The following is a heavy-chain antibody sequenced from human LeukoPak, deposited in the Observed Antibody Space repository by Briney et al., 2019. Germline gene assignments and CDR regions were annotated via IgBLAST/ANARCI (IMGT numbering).Heavy chain of an antibody. D-gene: IGHD5-18*01. J-gene: IGHJ4*02. V-gene: IGHV4-39*01. CDR1: GGSNSSSSYY. CDR2: IYYSGST. Sequence: SETLSLTCTVSGGSNSSSSYYWGWIRQPPGKGLEWIGSIYYSGSTYYNPSLKSRVTMSVDTSKNQFSLKLSSVTAADTAVYYCARGYSDFDYWGQGTLVTVSS. CDR3: ARGYSDFDY.